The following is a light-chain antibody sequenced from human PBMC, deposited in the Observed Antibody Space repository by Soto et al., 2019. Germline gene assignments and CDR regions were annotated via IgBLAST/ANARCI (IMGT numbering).Light chain of an antibody. CDR2: AAS. CDR3: QQLNNYPWT. J-gene: IGKJ1*01. V-gene: IGKV1-9*01. Sequence: LTQSPSFLSASVGDRVTITCRASQGISTYLAWYQQKPGTVPKLLIYAASNLQSGVPSRFSGSGSGTEFTLTISSLQPEDFATYYCQQLNNYPWTFGQGTKVEIK. CDR1: QGISTY.